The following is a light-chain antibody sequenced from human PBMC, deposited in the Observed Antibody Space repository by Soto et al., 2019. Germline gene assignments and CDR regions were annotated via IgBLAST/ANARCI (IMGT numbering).Light chain of an antibody. V-gene: IGKV3-20*01. CDR2: GTS. CDR3: QQYDSLVT. CDR1: HSVSSSY. J-gene: IGKJ1*01. Sequence: EIVLTQSPGTLSLSPGERATLSCRASHSVSSSYLAWYQHKPGRAPRLLIDGTSSRATGIPDRFSGSGSGTDFTLTISRLEPEDFAVYYCQQYDSLVTFGQGTKVDIK.